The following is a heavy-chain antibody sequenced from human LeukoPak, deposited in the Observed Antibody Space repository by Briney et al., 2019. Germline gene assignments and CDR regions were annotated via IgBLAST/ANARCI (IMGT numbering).Heavy chain of an antibody. J-gene: IGHJ5*02. CDR2: ISGSGGRT. V-gene: IGHV3-23*01. CDR1: EFTFSSYA. D-gene: IGHD3-10*01. Sequence: GGSLRLSCAASEFTFSSYAMSWVRQAPGKGLEWVSAISGSGGRTYYADSVKGRFTISRDNSKNTLYLQMNSLRAEDTAVYYCAKGEGYYGSGSYYNGDPWGQGTLVTVSS. CDR3: AKGEGYYGSGSYYNGDP.